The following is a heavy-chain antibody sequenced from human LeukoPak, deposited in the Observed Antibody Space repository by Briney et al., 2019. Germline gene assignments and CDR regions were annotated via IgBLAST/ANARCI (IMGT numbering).Heavy chain of an antibody. V-gene: IGHV3-11*04. Sequence: NPGGSLRLSCAASGFTFSDYYMSWIRQAPGKGLEWVSYISSSGSTIDYADSVRGRFTISRDNAKNSLYLQMNSLRAEDTAVYYCAKDWAHYYDNYGLDYWGQGTLVTVSS. CDR3: AKDWAHYYDNYGLDY. D-gene: IGHD3-22*01. CDR1: GFTFSDYY. CDR2: ISSSGSTI. J-gene: IGHJ4*02.